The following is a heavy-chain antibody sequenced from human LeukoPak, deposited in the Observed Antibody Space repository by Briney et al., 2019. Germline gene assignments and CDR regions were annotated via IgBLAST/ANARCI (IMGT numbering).Heavy chain of an antibody. CDR3: ARDIVLRFLEWLPLDY. J-gene: IGHJ4*02. CDR1: GFTFSSYS. D-gene: IGHD3-3*01. Sequence: GGSLRLSCAASGFTFSSYSMNWVRQAPGKGLEWVSSISSSSSYIYYADSVKGRFTISRDNAKNSLYLQMNSLRAEDTAVYYCARDIVLRFLEWLPLDYWGQGTLVTVSS. CDR2: ISSSSSYI. V-gene: IGHV3-21*01.